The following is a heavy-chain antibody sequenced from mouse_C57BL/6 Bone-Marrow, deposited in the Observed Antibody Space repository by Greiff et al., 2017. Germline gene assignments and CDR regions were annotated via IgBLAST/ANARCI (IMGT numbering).Heavy chain of an antibody. CDR3: ATPTSSFVFHSWYFDV. J-gene: IGHJ1*03. V-gene: IGHV1-61*01. Sequence: QVQLKQPGAELVRPGSSVKLSCKASGYTFTSYWMDWVKQRPGQGLEWIGNINPSDSETHYNQKFKDKDTLTVDKSSSTAYIQLSSLTSADSAVYYCATPTSSFVFHSWYFDVWGTGTTVTVAS. CDR2: INPSDSET. CDR1: GYTFTSYW. D-gene: IGHD6-1*01.